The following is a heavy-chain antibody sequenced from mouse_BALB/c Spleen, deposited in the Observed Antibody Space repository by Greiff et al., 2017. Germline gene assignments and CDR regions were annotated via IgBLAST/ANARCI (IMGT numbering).Heavy chain of an antibody. D-gene: IGHD2-3*01. J-gene: IGHJ4*01. CDR2: IWGDGST. CDR1: GFSLTSYG. CDR3: ARSNDGYYYAMDY. Sequence: QVQLQQSGPGLVAPSQSLSITCTVSGFSLTSYGVHWVRQPPGKGLEWLGMIWGDGSTDYNSALKSRLSISKDNSKSQVFLKMNSLQTDDTARYYCARSNDGYYYAMDYWGQGTSVTVSA. V-gene: IGHV2-6-7*01.